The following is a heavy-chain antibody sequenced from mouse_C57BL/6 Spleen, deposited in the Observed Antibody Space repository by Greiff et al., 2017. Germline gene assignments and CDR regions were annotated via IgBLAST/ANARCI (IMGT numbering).Heavy chain of an antibody. Sequence: DVKLQESGPGLVKPSQSLSLTCSVTGYSITSGYYWNWIRQFPGNKLEWMGYISYDGSNNSNPSLKNRISITRDTSKNQFFLKLNSVTTEDTATYYCAREAQATLFAYWGQGTLVTVSA. D-gene: IGHD3-2*02. CDR3: AREAQATLFAY. J-gene: IGHJ3*01. CDR1: GYSITSGYY. CDR2: ISYDGSN. V-gene: IGHV3-6*01.